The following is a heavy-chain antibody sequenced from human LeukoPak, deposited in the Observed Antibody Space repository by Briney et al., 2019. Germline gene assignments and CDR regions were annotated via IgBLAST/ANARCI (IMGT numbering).Heavy chain of an antibody. D-gene: IGHD4-23*01. Sequence: SETLSLTCAVYSGSFSGYYWSWIRQPPGKGLEWIGEINHSGSTNYNPSLKSRVTISVDTSKNQFSLKLSSVTAADTAVYYCARGPNYGGNSKDFDYWGQGTLVTVSS. V-gene: IGHV4-34*01. CDR2: INHSGST. CDR3: ARGPNYGGNSKDFDY. CDR1: SGSFSGYY. J-gene: IGHJ4*02.